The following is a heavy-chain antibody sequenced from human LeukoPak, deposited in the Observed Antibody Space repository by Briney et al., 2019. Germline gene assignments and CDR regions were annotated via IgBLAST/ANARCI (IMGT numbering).Heavy chain of an antibody. V-gene: IGHV3-7*01. CDR1: GFTFSSYW. CDR2: IKQDGSVK. Sequence: PGGSLRLSCAASGFTFSSYWMSWVRQAPGKGLEWVANIKQDGSVKYYVDSVKGRFTISRDNAKNSLYLQMNSLRAEDTAVYYCARVKGRTGRAGFDPWGQGTLVTVSS. J-gene: IGHJ5*02. CDR3: ARVKGRTGRAGFDP.